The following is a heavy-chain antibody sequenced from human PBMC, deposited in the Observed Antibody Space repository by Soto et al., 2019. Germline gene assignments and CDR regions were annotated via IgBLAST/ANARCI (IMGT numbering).Heavy chain of an antibody. J-gene: IGHJ5*02. Sequence: KPSETLSLTCAVYGGSFSGYYWSWIRQPPGKGLEWIGEINHSGSTNYNPSLKSRVTISVDTSKNQFSLKLSSVTAADTAVYYCARTPILWFGKGWFDXWGQGTLVTVSS. CDR2: INHSGST. CDR1: GGSFSGYY. D-gene: IGHD3-10*01. V-gene: IGHV4-34*01. CDR3: ARTPILWFGKGWFDX.